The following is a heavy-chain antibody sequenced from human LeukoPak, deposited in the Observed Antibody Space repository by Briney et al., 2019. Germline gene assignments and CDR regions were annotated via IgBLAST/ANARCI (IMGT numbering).Heavy chain of an antibody. D-gene: IGHD3-9*01. CDR1: GYTFTSYA. Sequence: ASVKVSCKASGYTFTSYAMHWVRQAPGQRLEWMGWINAGNGNTKYSQKFQGRVTITRDTSASTGYMELSSLRSEDTAVYYCAREGNDILTGYYDNWFDPWGQGTLVTVSS. V-gene: IGHV1-3*01. CDR2: INAGNGNT. J-gene: IGHJ5*02. CDR3: AREGNDILTGYYDNWFDP.